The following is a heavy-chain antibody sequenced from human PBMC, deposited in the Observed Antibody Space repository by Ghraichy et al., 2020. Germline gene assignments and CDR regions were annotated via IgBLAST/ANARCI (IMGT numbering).Heavy chain of an antibody. Sequence: GGSLRLSCAASGFTFSSYGTHWVRQAPGKGLEWVAVISYDGSNKYYADSVKGRFTISRDNSKNTLYLQMNSLRAEDTAVYYCAKSLLAAIRGSNYYYYYGIDVWGQGTTVTVSS. CDR2: ISYDGSNK. V-gene: IGHV3-30*18. D-gene: IGHD2-2*01. CDR3: AKSLLAAIRGSNYYYYYGIDV. J-gene: IGHJ6*02. CDR1: GFTFSSYG.